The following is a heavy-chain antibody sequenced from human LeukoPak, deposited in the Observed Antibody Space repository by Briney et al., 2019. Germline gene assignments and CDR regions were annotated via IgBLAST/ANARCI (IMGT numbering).Heavy chain of an antibody. CDR1: GYTFIAHY. Sequence: ASVKVSCKASGYTFIAHYIQWVRQAPGQGLEWLGWINPNGGGTKYAQKFQGRVTMTRDTSMRTVYMELSRLRSDDTAVYYCVRDMEFRGHTYGSLDYWGQGSLVTVS. V-gene: IGHV1-2*02. D-gene: IGHD5-18*01. J-gene: IGHJ4*02. CDR2: INPNGGGT. CDR3: VRDMEFRGHTYGSLDY.